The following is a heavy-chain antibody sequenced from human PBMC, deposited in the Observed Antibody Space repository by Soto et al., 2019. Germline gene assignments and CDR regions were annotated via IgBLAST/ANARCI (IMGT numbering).Heavy chain of an antibody. D-gene: IGHD2-2*01. V-gene: IGHV1-8*01. CDR1: GNIFTNLD. CDR2: MHANTGKT. Sequence: ASVKVSCKTSGNIFTNLDLNWVRQAPGQGFDWIGYMHANTGKTGQAQKFQGRVSLTRDTSTSTAYMELRSLRADDTAVYYCADPVPAPTHYDYYDMDVWGQGTTVTVSS. J-gene: IGHJ6*02. CDR3: ADPVPAPTHYDYYDMDV.